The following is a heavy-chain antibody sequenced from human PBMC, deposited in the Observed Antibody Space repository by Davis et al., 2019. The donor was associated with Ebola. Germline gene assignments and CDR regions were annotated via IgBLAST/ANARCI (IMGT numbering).Heavy chain of an antibody. CDR3: ARGSTVAGTWVYYYYGMDV. CDR2: MNPNSGNT. CDR1: GGTFSSNA. V-gene: IGHV1-8*02. D-gene: IGHD6-19*01. J-gene: IGHJ6*04. Sequence: AASVKVSCKASGGTFSSNAINWVRQATGQGLEWMGWMNPNSGNTGYAQKFQGRVTMTRNTSISTAYMELSSLRSEDTAVYYCARGSTVAGTWVYYYYGMDVWGKGTTVTVSS.